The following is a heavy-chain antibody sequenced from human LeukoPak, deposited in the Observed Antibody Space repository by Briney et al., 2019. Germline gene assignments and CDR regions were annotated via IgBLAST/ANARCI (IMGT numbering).Heavy chain of an antibody. J-gene: IGHJ6*03. V-gene: IGHV3-30*02. CDR3: AKVTAGTGAQYYYYYMDV. Sequence: GGSLRLSCAASGFTFSSYGMHWDRQAPGKGLEWVAFIRYDGSNKYYADSVKGRFTISRDNSKNTLYLQMNSLRAEDTAVYYCAKVTAGTGAQYYYYYMDVWGKGTTVTVSS. CDR1: GFTFSSYG. CDR2: IRYDGSNK. D-gene: IGHD6-13*01.